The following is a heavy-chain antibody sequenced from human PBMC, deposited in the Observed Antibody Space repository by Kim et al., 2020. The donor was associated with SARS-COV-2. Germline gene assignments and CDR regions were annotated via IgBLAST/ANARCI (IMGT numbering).Heavy chain of an antibody. CDR3: ARGPNPLPAYYDFWSGYSVASGGYLDP. V-gene: IGHV7-4-1*02. CDR2: INTNTGNP. CDR1: GYTFTSYA. Sequence: ASVKVSCKASGYTFTSYAMNWVRQAPGQGLEWMGWINTNTGNPTYAQGFTGRFVFSLDTSVSTAYLQISSLKAEDTAVYYCARGPNPLPAYYDFWSGYSVASGGYLDPWGRGTLGSVSS. D-gene: IGHD3-3*01. J-gene: IGHJ2*01.